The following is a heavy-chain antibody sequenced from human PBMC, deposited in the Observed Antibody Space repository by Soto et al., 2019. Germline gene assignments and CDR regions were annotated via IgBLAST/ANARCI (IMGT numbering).Heavy chain of an antibody. V-gene: IGHV4-59*01. D-gene: IGHD4-4*01. Sequence: SETLSLTCTVSGGSISSYYWSWIRQPPGKGLEWIGYIYYSGSTNYNPSLKSRVTISVDTSKNQFSLKLSSVTAADTAVYYCARVVNWPPLYSTQVYYYYYYYMDVWGKGTTVTVSS. CDR3: ARVVNWPPLYSTQVYYYYYYYMDV. CDR1: GGSISSYY. J-gene: IGHJ6*03. CDR2: IYYSGST.